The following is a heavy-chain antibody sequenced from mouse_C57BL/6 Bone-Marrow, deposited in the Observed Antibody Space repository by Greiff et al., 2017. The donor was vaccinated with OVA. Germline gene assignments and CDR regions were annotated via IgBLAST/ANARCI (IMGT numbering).Heavy chain of an antibody. D-gene: IGHD4-1*01. V-gene: IGHV14-2*01. CDR3: ASPLGRGAWFAY. CDR1: GFNIKDYY. J-gene: IGHJ3*01. Sequence: VQLKESGAELVKPGASVKLSCTASGFNIKDYYMHCVKQRTEQGLEWIGRIDPEDGETKYAPKFQGKATITADTSSNTAYLQLSSLTSEDTAVYYCASPLGRGAWFAYWGQGTLVTVSA. CDR2: IDPEDGET.